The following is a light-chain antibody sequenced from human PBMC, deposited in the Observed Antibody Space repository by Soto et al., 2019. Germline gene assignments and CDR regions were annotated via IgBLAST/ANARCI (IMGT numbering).Light chain of an antibody. CDR2: EGS. CDR1: NNDVANYNL. J-gene: IGLJ3*02. V-gene: IGLV2-23*01. CDR3: CSYAGSRSWV. Sequence: QSALTQPASVSGSPGQSITISCTGTNNDVANYNLVSWYQQHPGKAPKLRIYEGSKRPSGVSNRFSGSKSANTASLTISGLQAEDEDDYYCCSYAGSRSWVFGGGTKVTVL.